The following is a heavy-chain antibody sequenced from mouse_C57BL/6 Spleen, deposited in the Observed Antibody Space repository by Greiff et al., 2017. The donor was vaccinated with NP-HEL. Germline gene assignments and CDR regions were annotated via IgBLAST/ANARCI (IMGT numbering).Heavy chain of an antibody. D-gene: IGHD1-1*01. Sequence: DVQLVESGGGLVKPGGSLKLSCAASGFTFSDYGMHWVRQAPEKGLEWVAYISSGSSTIYYADKVKGRFTIYRDNAKKTLLLQMTSLRSEYTAMYYCARPHGSSIYYAMDYWGQGTSVTVSS. J-gene: IGHJ4*01. CDR1: GFTFSDYG. V-gene: IGHV5-17*01. CDR2: ISSGSSTI. CDR3: ARPHGSSIYYAMDY.